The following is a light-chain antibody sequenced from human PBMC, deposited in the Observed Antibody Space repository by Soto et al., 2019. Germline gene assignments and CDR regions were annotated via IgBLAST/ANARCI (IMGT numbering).Light chain of an antibody. J-gene: IGKJ1*01. Sequence: DTQMTQSPSTLSASVGDRVTITCRASETISTWLAWYQQKPGQAPKLLIYSSSCLASGVPSRFSGSGSGTEFTLTISSLQPDDFATYYCLQYNDYSWTFGQGTKVQIK. V-gene: IGKV1-5*01. CDR1: ETISTW. CDR2: SSS. CDR3: LQYNDYSWT.